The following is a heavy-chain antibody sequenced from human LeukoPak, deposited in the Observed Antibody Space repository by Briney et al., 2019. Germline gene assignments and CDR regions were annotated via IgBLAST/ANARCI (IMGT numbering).Heavy chain of an antibody. CDR1: GFTFDDYA. V-gene: IGHV3-9*01. CDR2: ISWNSGSI. Sequence: SLRLSCAASGFTFDDYAMHWVRQAPGKGLERVSGISWNSGSIGYADSVKGRFTISRDNAKNSLYLQMNSLRAEDTALYYCAKDMASIVGATALDYWGQGTLVTVSS. CDR3: AKDMASIVGATALDY. J-gene: IGHJ4*02. D-gene: IGHD1-26*01.